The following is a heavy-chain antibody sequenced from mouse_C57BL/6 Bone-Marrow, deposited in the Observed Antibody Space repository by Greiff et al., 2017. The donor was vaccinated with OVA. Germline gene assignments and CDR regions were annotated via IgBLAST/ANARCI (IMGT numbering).Heavy chain of an antibody. CDR2: IDPENGDT. J-gene: IGHJ4*01. CDR1: GFNITDDY. D-gene: IGHD1-1*01. V-gene: IGHV14-4*01. Sequence: EVQLQQSGAELVRPGASVKLSCTASGFNITDDYMHWVKQRPEQGLEWIGWIDPENGDTEYASKFQGKATITADTSSNTAYLQLSSLTSEDTAVYYCTTATTDYYAMDYWGQGTSVTVSS. CDR3: TTATTDYYAMDY.